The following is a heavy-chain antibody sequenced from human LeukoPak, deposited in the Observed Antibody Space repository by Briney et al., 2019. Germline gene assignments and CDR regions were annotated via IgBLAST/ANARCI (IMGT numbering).Heavy chain of an antibody. CDR3: ARDGIAVAGPKYYYYMDV. CDR2: IYYSGST. J-gene: IGHJ6*03. CDR1: GGSISSYY. V-gene: IGHV4-59*01. Sequence: PSETLSLTCTVSGGSISSYYWSWIRQPPGKGLEWIGYIYYSGSTNYNPSLKSRVTISVDTSKNQFSLKLSSVTAADTAVYYCARDGIAVAGPKYYYYMDVWGKGTTVTVSS. D-gene: IGHD6-19*01.